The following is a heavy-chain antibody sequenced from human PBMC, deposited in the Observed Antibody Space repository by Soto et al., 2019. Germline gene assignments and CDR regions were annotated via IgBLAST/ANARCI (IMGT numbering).Heavy chain of an antibody. V-gene: IGHV1-3*01. CDR1: GYTFSSYA. CDR2: INAGDGNT. D-gene: IGHD4-17*01. J-gene: IGHJ4*02. Sequence: QVQLVQSGAEVKKPGASVKVSCKASGYTFSSYAIHWVRQAPGQRLEWMGWINAGDGNTKYSQRLQGRVTISRDTSASTAYMELTSLRSEDMAVYYCARGTVTTGALCDYWGQGTLVTVSS. CDR3: ARGTVTTGALCDY.